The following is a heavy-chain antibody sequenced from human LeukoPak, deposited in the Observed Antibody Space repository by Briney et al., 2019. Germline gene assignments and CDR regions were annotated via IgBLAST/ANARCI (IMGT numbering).Heavy chain of an antibody. CDR1: GFTFSSYN. D-gene: IGHD3-10*02. J-gene: IGHJ6*04. CDR2: ISSSSGYI. Sequence: PGGSLRLSCVASGFTFSSYNMNWVRQAPGKGLEWVSSISSSSGYIYYADSVKGRFTISRDNAKNSLYLQMNSLRAEDTAVYYCAELGITMIGGVWGKGTTVTISS. CDR3: AELGITMIGGV. V-gene: IGHV3-21*01.